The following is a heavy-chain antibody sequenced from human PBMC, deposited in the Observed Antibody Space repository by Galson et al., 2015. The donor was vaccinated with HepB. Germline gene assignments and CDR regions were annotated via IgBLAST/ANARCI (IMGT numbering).Heavy chain of an antibody. CDR2: TYYRSKWDN. J-gene: IGHJ3*02. V-gene: IGHV6-1*01. D-gene: IGHD6-19*01. CDR3: ARGPGTGYSSGWNAFDI. Sequence: CAISGDSVSSNSAAWNWIRQSPSRGLEWLGRTYYRSKWDNDYAVSVKSRITINPDTSKNQFSLQLNSVTPEDTAVYYCARGPGTGYSSGWNAFDIWGQATMVTVSS. CDR1: GDSVSSNSAA.